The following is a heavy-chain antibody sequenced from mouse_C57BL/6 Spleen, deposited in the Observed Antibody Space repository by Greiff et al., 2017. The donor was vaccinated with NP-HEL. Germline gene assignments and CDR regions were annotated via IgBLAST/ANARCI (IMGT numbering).Heavy chain of an antibody. V-gene: IGHV5-17*01. J-gene: IGHJ1*03. CDR1: GFTFSDYG. Sequence: EVKLQESGGGLVKPGGSLKLSCAASGFTFSDYGMHWVRQAPEKGLEWVAYISSGSSTIYYADTVKGRVTISRDNAKNTLFLQMTSLRSEDTAMYYCARRWDEYFDVWGTGTTVTVSS. CDR2: ISSGSSTI. CDR3: ARRWDEYFDV. D-gene: IGHD4-1*01.